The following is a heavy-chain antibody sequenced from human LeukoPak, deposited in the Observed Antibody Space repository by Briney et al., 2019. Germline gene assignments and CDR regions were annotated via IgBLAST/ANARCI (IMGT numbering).Heavy chain of an antibody. Sequence: SETLSLTCSVHGGSFTSYYWSWIRQPPGAGLQWIGEVNYSGSTNNNPSLKSRVAISIDTSKNQFSLKLNSVTAADTALYFCARSRRYDSRTFDYWGQGLLVTVSS. CDR3: ARSRRYDSRTFDY. V-gene: IGHV4-34*01. CDR1: GGSFTSYY. D-gene: IGHD3-22*01. CDR2: VNYSGST. J-gene: IGHJ4*01.